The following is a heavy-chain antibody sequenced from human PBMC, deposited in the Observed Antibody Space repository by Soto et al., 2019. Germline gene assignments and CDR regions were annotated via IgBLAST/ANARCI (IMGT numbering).Heavy chain of an antibody. V-gene: IGHV3-23*01. J-gene: IGHJ6*02. CDR2: ISGSGGTT. CDR1: GFTFRRYG. D-gene: IGHD2-21*01. CDR3: AKNQRECGGGSCYYYYGMDV. Sequence: EVQLLESGGGLVQPGGSLRLSCEASGFTFRRYGMSWVRQAPGKGLEWVSTISGSGGTTYYADSVKGRFTISRDNSKNTLDVQMNSLRGEDTAVYFCAKNQRECGGGSCYYYYGMDVWGPGTTVTVSS.